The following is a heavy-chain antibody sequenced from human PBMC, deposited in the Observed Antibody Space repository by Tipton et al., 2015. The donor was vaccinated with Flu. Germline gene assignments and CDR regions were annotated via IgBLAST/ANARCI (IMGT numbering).Heavy chain of an antibody. CDR3: AGQRLILDDSSGYYDY. D-gene: IGHD3-22*01. CDR1: GGSISSGYY. V-gene: IGHV4-38-2*02. Sequence: TLSLTCTVSGGSISSGYYWGWIRQPPGKGLEWIGSIYHSGSTYYNPSLKSRVTISVDTSKNQFSLKLSSVTAADTAVYYCAGQRLILDDSSGYYDYWGQGTLVTVSS. J-gene: IGHJ4*02. CDR2: IYHSGST.